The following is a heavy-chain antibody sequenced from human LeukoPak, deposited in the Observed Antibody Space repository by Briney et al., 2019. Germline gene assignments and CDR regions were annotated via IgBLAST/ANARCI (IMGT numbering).Heavy chain of an antibody. CDR2: IIPIFDTA. CDR3: ARRDYYGSGSYPYYYDYYMDV. J-gene: IGHJ6*03. CDR1: GGTLSSYA. V-gene: IGHV1-69*06. D-gene: IGHD3-10*01. Sequence: GASVKVSYKASGGTLSSYAIIWVRQAPGQGLEWMGGIIPIFDTANYAQKFQGRVTITADKSTSTAFMELSSLTSEDTAVYYCARRDYYGSGSYPYYYDYYMDVWGKGTTVTISS.